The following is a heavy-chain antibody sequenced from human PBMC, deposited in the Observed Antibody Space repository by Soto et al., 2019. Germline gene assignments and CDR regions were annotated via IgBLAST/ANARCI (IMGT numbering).Heavy chain of an antibody. Sequence: QVQLVQSGDEVKKPGASVKVSCKASGYIFVNYGIAWVRQAPGQGLEWMGWISTSTGNTHYATKVQGRLTMTTDTSTSTAYMDLGSLTSDDTAVYYCVMVDNYVTPTPQDVWGQGPTVTVSS. CDR1: GYIFVNYG. CDR3: VMVDNYVTPTPQDV. J-gene: IGHJ6*02. D-gene: IGHD3-16*01. CDR2: ISTSTGNT. V-gene: IGHV1-18*01.